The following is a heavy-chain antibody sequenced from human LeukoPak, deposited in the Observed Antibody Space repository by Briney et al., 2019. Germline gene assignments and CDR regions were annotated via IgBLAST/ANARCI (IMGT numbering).Heavy chain of an antibody. CDR1: GFTFSSYA. D-gene: IGHD6-19*01. CDR3: ARRAFIAVAGTLYDY. V-gene: IGHV3-23*01. J-gene: IGHJ4*02. Sequence: AGGSLRLSCAASGFTFSSYAMSWVRQAPGKGLEWVSAISGSGGSTYYADSVKGRFTISRDNSKNTLYLQMNSLRAEDTAVYYCARRAFIAVAGTLYDYWGQGTLVTVSS. CDR2: ISGSGGST.